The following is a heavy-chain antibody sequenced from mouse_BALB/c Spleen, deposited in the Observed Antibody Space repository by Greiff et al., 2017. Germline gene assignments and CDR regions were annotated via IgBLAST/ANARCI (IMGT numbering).Heavy chain of an antibody. CDR3: VRGNDYDEPWFAY. D-gene: IGHD2-4*01. Sequence: EVKLVESGGGLVQPKGSLKLSCAASGFTFNTYAMNWVRQAPGKGLEWVARIRSKSNNYATYYADSVKDRFTISRDDSQSMLYLQMNNLKTEDTAMYYCVRGNDYDEPWFAYWGQGTLVTVSA. CDR2: IRSKSNNYAT. J-gene: IGHJ3*01. V-gene: IGHV10-1*02. CDR1: GFTFNTYA.